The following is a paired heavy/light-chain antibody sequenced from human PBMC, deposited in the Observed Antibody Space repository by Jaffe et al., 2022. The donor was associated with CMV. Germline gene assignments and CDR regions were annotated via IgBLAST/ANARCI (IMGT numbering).Light chain of an antibody. CDR1: QSVSSSY. CDR2: GVS. CDR3: QNYGGSGYT. J-gene: IGKJ2*01. V-gene: IGKV3-20*01. Sequence: EIVLTQSPGTLSLSPGERATLSCRASQSVSSSYLAWYQQKPGQAPRLLIYGVSTRATGIPDRFSGSGSGTDFTLTISRLEPEDFAVYYCQNYGGSGYTFGQGTKLEIK.
Heavy chain of an antibody. CDR2: INPSGGIT. J-gene: IGHJ4*02. Sequence: QVQLVQSGAEVKKPGASVKVSCKASGYTLTNHYMHWVRQAPGQGLEWMGIINPSGGITSYTQKFQGRVTMTRDTSTSTVYMELSSLRSEDTAVYYCARDIGGGALDYWGQGTLVTVSS. CDR3: ARDIGGGALDY. CDR1: GYTLTNHY. V-gene: IGHV1-46*01. D-gene: IGHD2-21*01.